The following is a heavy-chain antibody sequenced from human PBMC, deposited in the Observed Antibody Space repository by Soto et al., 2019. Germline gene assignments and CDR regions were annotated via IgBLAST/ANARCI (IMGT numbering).Heavy chain of an antibody. CDR3: GLGHLYSL. Sequence: SETLSLTCTVSGGSISSSGYYWSWIRQPPGKGLEWIGEINHSGSTNYNPSLKSRVTISVDTSKNQFSLKLSSVTAADTAVYNCGLGHLYSLGGQEPRVTVSS. CDR1: GGSISSSGYY. V-gene: IGHV4-39*07. J-gene: IGHJ4*02. D-gene: IGHD3-16*01. CDR2: INHSGST.